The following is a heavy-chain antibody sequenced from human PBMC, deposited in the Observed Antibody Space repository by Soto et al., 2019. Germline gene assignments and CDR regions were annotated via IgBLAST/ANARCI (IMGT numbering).Heavy chain of an antibody. J-gene: IGHJ5*02. Sequence: PSETLSLTCSVSGVSISGSSYYWGWIRQPPGKGLEWIGSIYYSGQTYYNPSLKSRVTISVDRSKNQFSLNLTSVTATATAFYYCERHGSSWGQGTLVTVSS. V-gene: IGHV4-39*01. CDR2: IYYSGQT. CDR3: ERHGSS. CDR1: GVSISGSSYY.